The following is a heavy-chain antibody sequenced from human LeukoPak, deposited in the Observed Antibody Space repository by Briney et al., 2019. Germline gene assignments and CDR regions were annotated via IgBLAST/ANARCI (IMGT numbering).Heavy chain of an antibody. D-gene: IGHD3-22*01. Sequence: SETLSLTCAVYGGSFSGYYWSWIRQPPGKGLEWIGEINHSGSTNYNPSPKSRVTISVDTSKNQFSLKLSSVTAADTAVYYCARGRGTYYYVSSGYFYWGQGTLVTVSS. J-gene: IGHJ4*02. CDR3: ARGRGTYYYVSSGYFY. V-gene: IGHV4-34*01. CDR1: GGSFSGYY. CDR2: INHSGST.